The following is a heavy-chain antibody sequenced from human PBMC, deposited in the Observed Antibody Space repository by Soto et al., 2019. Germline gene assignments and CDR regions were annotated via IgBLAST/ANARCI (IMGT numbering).Heavy chain of an antibody. CDR3: ARDLEYSSSFFDY. CDR2: ISAYNGNT. D-gene: IGHD6-6*01. CDR1: GYTFTSYG. J-gene: IGHJ4*02. Sequence: APVKVSCKSSGYTFTSYGSIWVRQATGQGLEWMGWISAYNGNTNYAQKLQGRVTMTTDTSTSTAYMELRSLRSDDTAVYYCARDLEYSSSFFDYWGQGTLVTVSS. V-gene: IGHV1-18*01.